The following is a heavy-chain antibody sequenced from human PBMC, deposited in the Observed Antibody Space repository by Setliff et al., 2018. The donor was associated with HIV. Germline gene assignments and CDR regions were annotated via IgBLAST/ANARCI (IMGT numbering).Heavy chain of an antibody. V-gene: IGHV1-69*13. CDR3: ARCGAGEWHLYMDV. CDR2: IIPLFGTP. J-gene: IGHJ6*03. CDR1: GGTFSSGA. Sequence: ASVKVSCKTSGGTFSSGAISWIRQAPGEGPELMGGIIPLFGTPTYSQKFQGRASITADESTSAVYMELSSLRSEDTAIYYCARCGAGEWHLYMDVWGKGTAVTV. D-gene: IGHD3-16*01.